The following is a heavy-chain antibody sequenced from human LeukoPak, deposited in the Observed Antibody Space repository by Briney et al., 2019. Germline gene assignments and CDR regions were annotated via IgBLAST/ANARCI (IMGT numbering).Heavy chain of an antibody. D-gene: IGHD3-16*01. J-gene: IGHJ5*02. CDR1: GFTFKHAW. Sequence: PGGSLRLSCAASGFTFKHAWVSWVRQAPGKGLEWVSAISGSGGSTYYADSVKGRFTISRDNSKNTLYLQMNSLRAEDTAVYYCAKDGGFDPWGQGTLVTVSS. CDR2: ISGSGGST. V-gene: IGHV3-23*01. CDR3: AKDGGFDP.